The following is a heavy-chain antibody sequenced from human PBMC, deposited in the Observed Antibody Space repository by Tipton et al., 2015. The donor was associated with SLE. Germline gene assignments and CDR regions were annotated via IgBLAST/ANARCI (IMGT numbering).Heavy chain of an antibody. V-gene: IGHV4-34*01. D-gene: IGHD3-16*01. Sequence: TLSLTCAVYGGSFSGYYWSWIRQPPGKGLEWIGEINHSGSTNYNPSLKSRVTMSVDVSKNQFSLKLSSVTAADTAVYYCARDLRAIGDRFDPWGQGALVTVSS. CDR2: INHSGST. J-gene: IGHJ5*02. CDR1: GGSFSGYY. CDR3: ARDLRAIGDRFDP.